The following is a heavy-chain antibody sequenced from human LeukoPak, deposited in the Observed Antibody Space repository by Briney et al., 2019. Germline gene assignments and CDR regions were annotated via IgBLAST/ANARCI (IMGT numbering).Heavy chain of an antibody. Sequence: GASVKVSCKASGYTFMNYGITWVRQAPGQGLEWVGWICAYNGNTNYAQKLQGRVTMTTETSTSTAYMELRSLTSDDTAVYYCARSPLPYYYDSSGPFDYWGQGTLVTVSS. J-gene: IGHJ4*02. D-gene: IGHD3-22*01. CDR2: ICAYNGNT. V-gene: IGHV1-18*01. CDR1: GYTFMNYG. CDR3: ARSPLPYYYDSSGPFDY.